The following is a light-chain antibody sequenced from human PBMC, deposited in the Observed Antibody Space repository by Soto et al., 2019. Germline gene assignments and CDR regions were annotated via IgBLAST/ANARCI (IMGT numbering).Light chain of an antibody. CDR2: GAF. CDR1: PSVTNF. J-gene: IGKJ1*01. V-gene: IGKV3D-15*01. CDR3: QQYNTYSGT. Sequence: EIVMTQSPATLSLSPGERATLSCRASPSVTNFLAWYQQKPGQAPRLLIYGAFNRATGIPARFSGSGSGTEFTLTINSLQPDDFATYYCQQYNTYSGTFGPGTKVDIK.